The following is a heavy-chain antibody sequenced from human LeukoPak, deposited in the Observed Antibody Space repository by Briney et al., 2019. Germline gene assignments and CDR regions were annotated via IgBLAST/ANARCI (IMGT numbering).Heavy chain of an antibody. CDR2: ISSSSSYT. V-gene: IGHV3-11*06. D-gene: IGHD3-3*01. J-gene: IGHJ4*02. CDR1: GFTFSDYY. Sequence: PGGSLRLSRAASGFTFSDYYMSWIRQAPGKGLEWVSYISSSSSYTDYADSVKGRFTISRDNAKNSLYLQMNSLRAEDTAVYYCAREIFLHGLDYWGQGTLVTVSS. CDR3: AREIFLHGLDY.